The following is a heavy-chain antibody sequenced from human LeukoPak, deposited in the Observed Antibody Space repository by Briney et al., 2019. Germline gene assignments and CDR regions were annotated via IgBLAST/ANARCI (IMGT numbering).Heavy chain of an antibody. V-gene: IGHV3-30*04. Sequence: GGSLRLSCVASGFTFSSFAMHWVRQAPGKGLEWVAVISYDGSNKYYADTVKGRFTISRDNAKNSLYLQMNSLRAEDTAVYYCAKSFWWFGEFSPFDYWGQGTLVTVSS. CDR2: ISYDGSNK. CDR1: GFTFSSFA. J-gene: IGHJ4*02. D-gene: IGHD3-10*01. CDR3: AKSFWWFGEFSPFDY.